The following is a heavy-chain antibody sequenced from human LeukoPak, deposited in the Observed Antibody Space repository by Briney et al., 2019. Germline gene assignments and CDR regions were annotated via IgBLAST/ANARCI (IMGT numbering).Heavy chain of an antibody. CDR3: ARDLAARGDYYFDY. V-gene: IGHV3-64*01. Sequence: GGPLRLSCAASGFTFSSYAMHWVRQAPGKGLEYVSAISSNGGSTYYANSVKGRFTISRDNSKNTLYLQMGSLRAEDMAVYYCARDLAARGDYYFDYWGQGTLVTVSS. D-gene: IGHD6-6*01. J-gene: IGHJ4*02. CDR2: ISSNGGST. CDR1: GFTFSSYA.